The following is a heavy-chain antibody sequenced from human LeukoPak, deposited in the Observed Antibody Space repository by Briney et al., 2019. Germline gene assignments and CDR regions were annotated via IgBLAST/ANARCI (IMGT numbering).Heavy chain of an antibody. CDR1: GGTFSSYA. CDR3: AREGGPGYGDY. D-gene: IGHD5-12*01. V-gene: IGHV1-69*06. J-gene: IGHJ4*02. CDR2: IIPIFGTA. Sequence: GASVKVSCKASGGTFSSYAISWVRQAPGQGLEWMGGIIPIFGTANYAQKLQGRVTITADKSTSTAYMELSSLRSEDTAVYYCAREGGPGYGDYWGQGTLVTVSS.